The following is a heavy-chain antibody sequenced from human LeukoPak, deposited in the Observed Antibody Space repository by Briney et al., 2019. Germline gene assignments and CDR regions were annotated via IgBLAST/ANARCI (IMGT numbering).Heavy chain of an antibody. J-gene: IGHJ4*02. CDR3: ASPKNYDFWSGHFDY. CDR2: IYHSGST. CDR1: GYSISSGYY. D-gene: IGHD3-3*01. Sequence: PSETLSLTCTVSGYSISSGYYWGWIRQPPGKGLEWIGSIYHSGSTYYNPSLKSRVTISVDTSKNQFSLKLSSVTAADTAVYYCASPKNYDFWSGHFDYWGQGTLVTVSS. V-gene: IGHV4-38-2*02.